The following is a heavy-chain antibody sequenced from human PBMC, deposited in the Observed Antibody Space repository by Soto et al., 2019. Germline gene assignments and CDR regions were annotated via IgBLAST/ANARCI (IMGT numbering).Heavy chain of an antibody. Sequence: SETLSLTCSLSGASITSTPYFWSWIRQPPGKGLEWVGSIYCSGKTHYNPSLKSRATISVDRSRNQFSLQVSSVTAADTAVYYCAKNLPRTGRFDYWGQGTVVTVSS. CDR1: GASITSTPYF. V-gene: IGHV4-39*01. CDR2: IYCSGKT. CDR3: AKNLPRTGRFDY. J-gene: IGHJ4*02.